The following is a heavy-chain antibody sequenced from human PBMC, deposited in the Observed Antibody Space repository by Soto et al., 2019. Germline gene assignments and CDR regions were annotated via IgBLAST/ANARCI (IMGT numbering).Heavy chain of an antibody. D-gene: IGHD6-6*01. V-gene: IGHV1-69*13. CDR2: IIPLLNTP. CDR3: ARESSSPNYYYYGMDV. CDR1: GGTFSSYA. J-gene: IGHJ6*02. Sequence: GPSVKVSCKASGGTFSSYAVRWVRQAPGHGLEWMGVIIPLLNTPKYVQKFQGRVTITADASATTAYMELSSLRSEDTAVYYCARESSSPNYYYYGMDVWGQGTTVTVSS.